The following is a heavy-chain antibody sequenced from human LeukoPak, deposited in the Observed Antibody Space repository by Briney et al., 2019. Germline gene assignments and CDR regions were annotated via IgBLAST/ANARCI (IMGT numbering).Heavy chain of an antibody. D-gene: IGHD6-19*01. CDR2: VYPGDSET. CDR3: ARFTGSGWSIYYFDY. CDR1: GYDFTSDW. J-gene: IGHJ4*02. Sequence: GESLKISCKGSGYDFTSDWIGWVRQMPGKGLEWMGIVYPGDSETRYSPSFQGQVTISADKSISTAYLQWSSLKASDTAMYYCARFTGSGWSIYYFDYWGQGTLVTVSS. V-gene: IGHV5-51*01.